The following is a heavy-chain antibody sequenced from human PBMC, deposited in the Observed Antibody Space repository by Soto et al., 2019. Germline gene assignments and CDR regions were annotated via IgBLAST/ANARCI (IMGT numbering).Heavy chain of an antibody. J-gene: IGHJ4*02. Sequence: SETLCLSCRVAGGYIGSYYGRWIRKPPGKGLEWIGSIYYSGSTYYNPSLNSRVTISVDTSKNQFSLKLSAVTAADTAVYYCARSLVGATTLGFDYWGQGTLVTVPS. D-gene: IGHD1-26*01. CDR2: IYYSGST. V-gene: IGHV4-39*01. CDR1: GGYIGSYY. CDR3: ARSLVGATTLGFDY.